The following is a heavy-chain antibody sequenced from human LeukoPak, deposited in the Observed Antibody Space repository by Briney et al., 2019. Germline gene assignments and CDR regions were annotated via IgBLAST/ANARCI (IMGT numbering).Heavy chain of an antibody. CDR1: GFTFSSYS. J-gene: IGHJ3*02. D-gene: IGHD6-6*01. V-gene: IGHV3-48*02. CDR3: ARDQGAARLLRTDAFGI. CDR2: ISSSSSTI. Sequence: PGGSLRLSCAASGFTFSSYSMNWVRQAPGKGLEWVSYISSSSSTIYYADSVKGRFTISRDNAKNSLYLQMNSLRDEDTAVYYCARDQGAARLLRTDAFGIWGQGTMVTVSS.